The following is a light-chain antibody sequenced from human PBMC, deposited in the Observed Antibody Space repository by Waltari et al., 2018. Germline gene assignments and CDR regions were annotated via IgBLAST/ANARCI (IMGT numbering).Light chain of an antibody. V-gene: IGLV2-23*01. CDR1: SSDVGSYTL. CDR2: EGS. Sequence: QSALTQPASVSGSPGQSIPIFCTGTSSDVGSYTLVSWYQQYPGKAPKLMIYEGSKRPSGVSNRFSGSKSGNTASLTISGLQAEDEADYYCCSYAGSTSWVFGGGTKLTVL. J-gene: IGLJ3*02. CDR3: CSYAGSTSWV.